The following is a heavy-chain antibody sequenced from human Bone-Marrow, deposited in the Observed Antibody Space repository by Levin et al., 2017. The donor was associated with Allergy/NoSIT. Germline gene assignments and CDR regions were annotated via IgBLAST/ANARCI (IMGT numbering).Heavy chain of an antibody. V-gene: IGHV4-31*03. Sequence: SETLSLTCTVSGGSISSGGYYWSWIRQHPGKGLEWIGYIYYSGSTYYNPSLKSRVTISVDTSKNQFSLKLSSVTAADTAVYYCATQNDYGDLRFDYWGQGTLVTVSS. D-gene: IGHD4-17*01. CDR1: GGSISSGGYY. CDR3: ATQNDYGDLRFDY. CDR2: IYYSGST. J-gene: IGHJ4*02.